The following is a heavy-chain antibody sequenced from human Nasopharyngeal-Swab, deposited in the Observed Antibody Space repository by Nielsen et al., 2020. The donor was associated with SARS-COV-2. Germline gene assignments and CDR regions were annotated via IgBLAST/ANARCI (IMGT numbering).Heavy chain of an antibody. J-gene: IGHJ4*02. CDR2: VRSKGNNYAT. V-gene: IGHV3-73*01. Sequence: GESLKISCAASGFTFSDSAIHWVRQASGQGLEWVGRVRSKGNNYATAYSASVKGRFIIFRDDPTNTAYLQMNSLKTEDTAMYYCPRCGGGCYSGRDYWGQGTLVTVSS. CDR1: GFTFSDSA. CDR3: PRCGGGCYSGRDY. D-gene: IGHD2-15*01.